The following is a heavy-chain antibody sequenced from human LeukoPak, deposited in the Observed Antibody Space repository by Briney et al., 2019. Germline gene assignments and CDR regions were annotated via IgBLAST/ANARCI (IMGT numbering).Heavy chain of an antibody. CDR1: GGSISSSSYY. J-gene: IGHJ6*02. CDR3: ARSGTGSYWGYYYYYGMDV. D-gene: IGHD3-10*01. V-gene: IGHV4-39*01. Sequence: SGTLSLTCTVSGGSISSSSYYWGWIRQPPGKGLEWIGSIYYSGSTYYNPSLKSRVTISVDASKNQFSLKLSSVTAADTAVYYCARSGTGSYWGYYYYYGMDVWGQGTTVTVSS. CDR2: IYYSGST.